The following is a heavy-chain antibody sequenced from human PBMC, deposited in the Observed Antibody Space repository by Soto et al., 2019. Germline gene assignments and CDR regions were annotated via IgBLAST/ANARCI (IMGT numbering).Heavy chain of an antibody. D-gene: IGHD3-22*01. CDR3: AKRIVGCDMDV. Sequence: HPGGSLRLSCAASGFTFSSFGMHWVRQAPGKGLEWVAVIWYDGTKKYYADSVKGRFTISRDNSKNTLYLQMDSLRVEDTALYYCAKRIVGCDMDVWGPGTTVTVSS. V-gene: IGHV3-30*02. CDR1: GFTFSSFG. CDR2: IWYDGTKK. J-gene: IGHJ6*02.